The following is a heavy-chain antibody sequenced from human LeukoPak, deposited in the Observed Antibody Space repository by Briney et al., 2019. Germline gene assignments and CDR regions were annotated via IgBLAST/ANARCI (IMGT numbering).Heavy chain of an antibody. V-gene: IGHV4-34*01. D-gene: IGHD3-22*01. CDR3: ARHLRITMIVVVITSWFDP. Sequence: PSETLSLTCAVYGGSFSGYYWSWIRQPPGKGLEWIGEINHSGSTNYNPSLKSRVTISVDTSKNQFSLKLSSVTAAGTAVYYCARHLRITMIVVVITSWFDPWGQGTLVTVSS. CDR1: GGSFSGYY. J-gene: IGHJ5*02. CDR2: INHSGST.